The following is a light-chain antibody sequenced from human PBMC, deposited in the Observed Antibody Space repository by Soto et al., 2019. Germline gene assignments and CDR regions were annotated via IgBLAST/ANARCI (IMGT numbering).Light chain of an antibody. CDR2: SAS. V-gene: IGKV1-8*01. J-gene: IGKJ1*01. Sequence: AIRMTQSPSSFSASTGDRVSITCRATQDIGTYLAWYQFKPGKAPQLLIQSASSLHSGVPSRFSGSGSGTHFTLIISSLQPEDSATYYCQQTFSTPWTFGQGTKVDIK. CDR1: QDIGTY. CDR3: QQTFSTPWT.